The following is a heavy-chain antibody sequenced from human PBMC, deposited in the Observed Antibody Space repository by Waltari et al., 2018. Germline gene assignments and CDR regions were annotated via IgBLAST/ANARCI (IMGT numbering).Heavy chain of an antibody. D-gene: IGHD6-13*01. CDR1: GGSISSGSYS. V-gene: IGHV4-61*02. CDR3: ARVSIAAAGGVDY. CDR2: IYTSGST. J-gene: IGHJ4*02. Sequence: QVQLQESGPGLVKPSQTLSLTCTVSGGSISSGSYSWSWIRQPAGKGLEWIGRIYTSGSTNYNPSLKSRVTISVDTSKNQFSLKLSSVTAADTAVYYCARVSIAAAGGVDYWGQGTLVTVSS.